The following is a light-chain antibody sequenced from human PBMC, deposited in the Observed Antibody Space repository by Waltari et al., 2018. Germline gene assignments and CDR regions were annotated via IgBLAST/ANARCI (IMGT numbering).Light chain of an antibody. CDR1: QSISSY. CDR2: ATS. CDR3: QQSYSTPPIT. V-gene: IGKV1-39*01. J-gene: IGKJ5*01. Sequence: DIQMHQSPSSLSASVVDRVTITCRASQSISSYLNWYQQKPGKAPTLLVYATSSLQSGVPSTFSGSGSGTDFTLTISSLQPEDFATYYCQQSYSTPPITFGQGTRLEIK.